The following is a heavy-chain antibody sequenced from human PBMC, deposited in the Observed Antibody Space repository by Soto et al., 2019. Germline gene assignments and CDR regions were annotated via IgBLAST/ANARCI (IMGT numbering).Heavy chain of an antibody. D-gene: IGHD1-26*01. CDR3: ALCFSGSCGGSFDY. J-gene: IGHJ4*02. V-gene: IGHV1-8*02. CDR1: GYTFANYD. Sequence: ASVKVSCKASGYTFANYDINWVRQATGQRLEWMGWMSPNSGNTGYGQRFQGRVTMTRNTSISTAYMELSSLRSEDTAVYYFALCFSGSCGGSFDYWGQGTLVTVSS. CDR2: MSPNSGNT.